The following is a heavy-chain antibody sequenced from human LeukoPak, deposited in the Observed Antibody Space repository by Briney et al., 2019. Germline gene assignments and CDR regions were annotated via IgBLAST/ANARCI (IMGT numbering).Heavy chain of an antibody. CDR2: ISGDGGST. V-gene: IGHV3-43*02. Sequence: GGSLRLSCAASRFTFDDYAMHWVRQAPGKGLEWVSLISGDGGSTHYADSVKGRFTISRDNSKNTLYLQMNSLRAEDTAVYYCAQPDFWGQGTLVTVSS. CDR1: RFTFDDYA. CDR3: AQPDF. J-gene: IGHJ4*02.